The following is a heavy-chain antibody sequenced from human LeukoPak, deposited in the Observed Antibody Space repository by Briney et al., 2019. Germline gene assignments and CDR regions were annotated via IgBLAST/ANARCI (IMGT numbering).Heavy chain of an antibody. Sequence: SETLSLTCTVSGGSISSGGYYWSWIRQPPGKGLEWIGYIYYSGSTNYNPSLKSRVTISVDTSKNQFSLKLSSVTAADTAVYYCARVYYGSGSTGYGMDVWGQGTTVTVSS. CDR2: IYYSGST. V-gene: IGHV4-61*08. D-gene: IGHD3-10*01. J-gene: IGHJ6*02. CDR3: ARVYYGSGSTGYGMDV. CDR1: GGSISSGGYY.